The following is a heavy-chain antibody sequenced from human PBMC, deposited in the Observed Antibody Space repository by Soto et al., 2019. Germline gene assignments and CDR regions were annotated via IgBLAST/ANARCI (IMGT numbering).Heavy chain of an antibody. CDR3: ARENYDFWSGYYITSRGDYYYYMDV. D-gene: IGHD3-3*01. CDR1: GYTFTSYD. Sequence: ASVKASCKASGYTFTSYDINWVRQATGQGLEWMGWMNPNSGNTGYAQKFQGRVTMTRNTSISTAYMELSSLRSEDTAVYYCARENYDFWSGYYITSRGDYYYYMDVWGKGTTVTVSS. CDR2: MNPNSGNT. V-gene: IGHV1-8*01. J-gene: IGHJ6*03.